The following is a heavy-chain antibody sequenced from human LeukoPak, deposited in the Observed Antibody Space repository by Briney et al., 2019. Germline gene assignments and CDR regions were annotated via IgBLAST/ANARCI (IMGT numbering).Heavy chain of an antibody. CDR3: ARYDYGGNYDY. Sequence: QPGGSLRLPCAASGFTFSAYWLSWVRQAPGKGLQWVANIKQDGSENYYGDSVKGRFTISRDNAKNSLYLQMNSLRAEDTAVYYCARYDYGGNYDYWGQGTLVTVSS. CDR2: IKQDGSEN. D-gene: IGHD4-23*01. V-gene: IGHV3-7*04. CDR1: GFTFSAYW. J-gene: IGHJ4*02.